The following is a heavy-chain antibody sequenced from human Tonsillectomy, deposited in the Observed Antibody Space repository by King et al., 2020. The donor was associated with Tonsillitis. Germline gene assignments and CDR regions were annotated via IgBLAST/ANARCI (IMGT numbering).Heavy chain of an antibody. CDR2: IYSGGST. CDR1: GGSISSYY. D-gene: IGHD4-23*01. J-gene: IGHJ4*02. V-gene: IGHV4-59*01. CDR3: ADLRWGY. Sequence: VQLQESGPGLVKPSETLSLTCTVSGGSISSYYWCWIRQPPWKGLEWIGVIYSGGSTNSNPPLKSRVTISVDTSKNQFSLKLSSVTAADTAVYYCADLRWGYWGQGTLVTVSS.